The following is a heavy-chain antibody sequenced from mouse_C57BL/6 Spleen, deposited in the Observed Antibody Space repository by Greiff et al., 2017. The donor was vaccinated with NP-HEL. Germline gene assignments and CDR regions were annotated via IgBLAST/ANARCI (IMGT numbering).Heavy chain of an antibody. CDR3: ARSGGSPWFAD. D-gene: IGHD1-1*01. Sequence: EVQLQQSGPELVKPGASVKISCKASGYSFTDYNMNWVKQSNGKRLEWIGVINPNYGTTSYNQKFKGKATLTVDQSSSTSYTQLNGLTSEDSAVYYCARSGGSPWFADWGQGTLVTVSS. J-gene: IGHJ3*01. CDR1: GYSFTDYN. CDR2: INPNYGTT. V-gene: IGHV1-39*01.